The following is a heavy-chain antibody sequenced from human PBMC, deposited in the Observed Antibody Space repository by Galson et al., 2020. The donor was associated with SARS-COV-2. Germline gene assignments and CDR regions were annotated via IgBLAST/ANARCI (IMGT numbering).Heavy chain of an antibody. J-gene: IGHJ4*02. CDR2: LSSNGGTT. CDR1: GFTFSDYA. D-gene: IGHD2-21*01. V-gene: IGHV3-64D*06. CDR3: VKDAYFYFDF. Sequence: GGSLRLSCSASGFTFSDYAMHWVRQAPGKGLEYVSTLSSNGGTTFYADSVRGRFTISRDNSQNTLYLEMRILRSEDTAIYYCVKDAYFYFDFWGQGTLVTVSS.